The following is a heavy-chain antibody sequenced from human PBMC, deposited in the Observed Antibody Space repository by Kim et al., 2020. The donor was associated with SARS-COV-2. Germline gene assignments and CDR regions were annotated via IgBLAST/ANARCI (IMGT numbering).Heavy chain of an antibody. J-gene: IGHJ4*02. V-gene: IGHV1-18*01. CDR3: ARVPGIAARHFDY. Sequence: YAQKLQGRVTMTTATSTSTAYMELRSLRSDDTAVYYCARVPGIAARHFDYWGQGTLVTVSS. D-gene: IGHD6-6*01.